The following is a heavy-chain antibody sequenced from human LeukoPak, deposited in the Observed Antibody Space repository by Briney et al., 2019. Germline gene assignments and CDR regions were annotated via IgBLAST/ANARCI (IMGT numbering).Heavy chain of an antibody. J-gene: IGHJ4*02. CDR1: GGSITDHF. Sequence: SETLSLTCTVSGGSITDHFWSWVRRSPGKGLEWIGFMHHSGSANSNPSLRSRVTISMDTSKNQFSLKLSSVTAADTAVYYCAREDSSGYYPDCWGQGTLVTVSS. CDR3: AREDSSGYYPDC. D-gene: IGHD3-22*01. V-gene: IGHV4-59*11. CDR2: MHHSGSA.